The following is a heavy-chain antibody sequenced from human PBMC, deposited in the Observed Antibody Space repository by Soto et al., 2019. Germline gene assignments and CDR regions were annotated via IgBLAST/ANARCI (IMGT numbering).Heavy chain of an antibody. Sequence: QVQLQESGPGLVKPSETLSLTCTVSGGSISSYYWSWIRQPPGKGLEWIGYIYYSGSTNYNPSLKGRVTMSVDTSKNQFSLKLSSVTAADTDVYYCAREGTTVDSYYYYGMDVWGQGTTVTVSS. D-gene: IGHD1-1*01. J-gene: IGHJ6*02. CDR2: IYYSGST. CDR1: GGSISSYY. V-gene: IGHV4-59*01. CDR3: AREGTTVDSYYYYGMDV.